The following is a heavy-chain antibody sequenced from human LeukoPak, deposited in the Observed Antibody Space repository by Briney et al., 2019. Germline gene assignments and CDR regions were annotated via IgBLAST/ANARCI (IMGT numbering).Heavy chain of an antibody. J-gene: IGHJ6*02. D-gene: IGHD4-17*01. Sequence: PGGSLRLSCAVSGFTFRTYSTNWVRQAPGKGLEWVSYISSSSSTIHYADSVRGRFTISRDNAKNSLYLQINSPRDEDTAVYYCARAFYGDYGMDVWGQGTTVTVSS. CDR1: GFTFRTYS. V-gene: IGHV3-48*02. CDR2: ISSSSSTI. CDR3: ARAFYGDYGMDV.